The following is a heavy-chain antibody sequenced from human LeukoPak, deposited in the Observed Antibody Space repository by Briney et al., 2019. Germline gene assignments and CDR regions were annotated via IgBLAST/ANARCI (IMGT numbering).Heavy chain of an antibody. CDR2: INHSGST. V-gene: IGHV4-34*01. D-gene: IGHD3-22*01. CDR1: GGSFSGYY. J-gene: IGHJ4*02. Sequence: SETLSLTCAVYGGSFSGYYWSWIRQPPGKGLEWIGEINHSGSTNYNPSLKSRVTISVDTSKSQFSLKLSSVTAADTAVYYCARGTQTYYDKAPVDYWGQGTLVTVS. CDR3: ARGTQTYYDKAPVDY.